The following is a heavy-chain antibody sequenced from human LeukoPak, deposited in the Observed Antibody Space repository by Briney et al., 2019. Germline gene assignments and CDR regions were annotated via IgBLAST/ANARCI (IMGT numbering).Heavy chain of an antibody. D-gene: IGHD6-13*01. J-gene: IGHJ4*02. Sequence: GGSLRLSCTASGFTFSSHVMHWVRQAPGKGLEWVAVIWYDGGNKYYADSVKRRFTISRDNSKSTLYLQMNSLRAEDTAVYYCARVAPIYSSSLYYLDSWGQGTLVTVSS. V-gene: IGHV3-33*01. CDR2: IWYDGGNK. CDR1: GFTFSSHV. CDR3: ARVAPIYSSSLYYLDS.